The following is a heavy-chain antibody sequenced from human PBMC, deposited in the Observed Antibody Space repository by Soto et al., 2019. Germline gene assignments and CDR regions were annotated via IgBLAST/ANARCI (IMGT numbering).Heavy chain of an antibody. CDR1: GYSFTSYW. CDR2: IYPGDSDT. V-gene: IGHV5-51*01. CDR3: ARFKVDTLMYGYLLFWLEI. J-gene: IGHJ6*01. Sequence: DSLKVACNCSGYSFTSYWIGWVRQMPGKGLEWMGIIYPGDSDTRYSPSFQGQVTISADKSISTAYLQWSSLKASDTAMYYCARFKVDTLMYGYLLFWLEILGQET. D-gene: IGHD2-8*01.